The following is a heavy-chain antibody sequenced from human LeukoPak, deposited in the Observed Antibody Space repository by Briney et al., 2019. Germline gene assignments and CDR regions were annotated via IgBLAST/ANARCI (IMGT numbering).Heavy chain of an antibody. CDR2: ITSSGGST. CDR1: GFIFGGFA. V-gene: IGHV3-23*01. J-gene: IGHJ4*02. Sequence: GGSLRLSCAASGFIFGGFAMSWVRQAPGKGLEWVSSITSSGGSTYYAGSVKGQFTIARDNSKNTVYLQMNSLRAEDTAVYYCAKDRPNYYDSSGHYYRRNGDYWGQGTLVTVSS. D-gene: IGHD3-22*01. CDR3: AKDRPNYYDSSGHYYRRNGDY.